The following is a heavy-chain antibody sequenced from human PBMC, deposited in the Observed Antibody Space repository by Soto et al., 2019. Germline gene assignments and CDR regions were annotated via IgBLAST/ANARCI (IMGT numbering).Heavy chain of an antibody. CDR3: ARDRFILRYFDWLPLVYYGMDV. V-gene: IGHV1-18*01. Sequence: ASVKVSCKASGYTFTSYGISWVRQAPGQGLEWMGWISAYNGNTNYAQKFQGRVTMTRDTSTSTVYMELSSLRSEDTAVYYCARDRFILRYFDWLPLVYYGMDVWGQGTTVTVSS. J-gene: IGHJ6*02. CDR1: GYTFTSYG. D-gene: IGHD3-9*01. CDR2: ISAYNGNT.